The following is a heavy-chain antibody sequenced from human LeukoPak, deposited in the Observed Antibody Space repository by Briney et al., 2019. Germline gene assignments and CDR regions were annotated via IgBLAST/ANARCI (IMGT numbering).Heavy chain of an antibody. CDR1: GFTFSNAW. J-gene: IGHJ4*02. CDR2: IKNKTDGGTT. Sequence: GSLRLSCAASGFTFSNAWMSWVRQAPGKGLEWVGRIKNKTDGGTTDYAAPVKGRFTISRDDSKNTLYLQMNSLKTEDTAVYYCTTGAYDSSGYYYLDYWGQGTLVTVSS. CDR3: TTGAYDSSGYYYLDY. D-gene: IGHD3-22*01. V-gene: IGHV3-15*01.